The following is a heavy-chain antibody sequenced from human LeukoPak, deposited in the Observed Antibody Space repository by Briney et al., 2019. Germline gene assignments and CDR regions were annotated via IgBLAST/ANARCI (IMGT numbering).Heavy chain of an antibody. Sequence: PSETLSLTCAVYGGSFSGYYWSWIRKPPGKGLEWIGEINHSGSTNYNPSLKSRVTISVDTSKNQFSLKLSSVTAADTAVYYCARGLDNGSPRYYYYYYGMDVWGQGTTVTVSS. D-gene: IGHD3-10*01. V-gene: IGHV4-34*01. CDR3: ARGLDNGSPRYYYYYYGMDV. J-gene: IGHJ6*02. CDR2: INHSGST. CDR1: GGSFSGYY.